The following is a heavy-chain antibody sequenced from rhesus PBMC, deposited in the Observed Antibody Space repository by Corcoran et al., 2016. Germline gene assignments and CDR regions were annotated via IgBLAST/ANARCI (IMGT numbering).Heavy chain of an antibody. Sequence: QVQLQESGPGLVKPSQTLSLTCAISGDSVSSNSATWTWIRQSPSRGLEWLGRTYYRSKWYNDYATAVQNRISINPDTYKNQFSLQRNSVTPEDMAVYYWARRGIAAAYDYWGKGVLVTVSS. D-gene: IGHD6-43*01. CDR2: TYYRSKWYN. J-gene: IGHJ4*01. V-gene: IGHV6-1*01. CDR3: ARRGIAAAYDY. CDR1: GDSVSSNSAT.